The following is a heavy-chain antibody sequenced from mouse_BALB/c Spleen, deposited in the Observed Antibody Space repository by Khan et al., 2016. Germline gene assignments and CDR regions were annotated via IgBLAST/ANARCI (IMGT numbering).Heavy chain of an antibody. CDR1: GYSITSGYY. J-gene: IGHJ1*01. CDR3: ARAGLRLWYFDV. CDR2: ISYDGSN. Sequence: EVQLQESGPGLVKPSQSLSLTCSVTGYSITSGYYWNWIRQFPGNKLEWMGYISYDGSNNYNPSLQNRISITRDPSKNQFFLKLNSVTTEDTATYYCARAGLRLWYFDVWGAGTTVTVSS. D-gene: IGHD1-2*01. V-gene: IGHV3-6*02.